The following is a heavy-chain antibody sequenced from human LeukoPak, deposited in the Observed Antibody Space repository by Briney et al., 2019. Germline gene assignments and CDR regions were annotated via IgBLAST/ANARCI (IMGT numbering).Heavy chain of an antibody. Sequence: GGSLRLSCAASGFTFSSYWMSWVRQAPGKGLEWVANIKQDGSEKYYVDSVKGRFTISRDNAKNSLYLQMNSLRAEDTAVYYCARDNGERYYDILTGYYDVWAYFDYWGQGTLVTVSS. D-gene: IGHD3-9*01. J-gene: IGHJ4*02. V-gene: IGHV3-7*03. CDR3: ARDNGERYYDILTGYYDVWAYFDY. CDR1: GFTFSSYW. CDR2: IKQDGSEK.